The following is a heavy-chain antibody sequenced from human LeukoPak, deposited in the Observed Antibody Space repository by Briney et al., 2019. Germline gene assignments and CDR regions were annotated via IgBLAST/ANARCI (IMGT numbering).Heavy chain of an antibody. J-gene: IGHJ1*01. D-gene: IGHD6-19*01. Sequence: PSETLSLTCAVYGGSFSGYYWSWIRQPPGKGLEWIGEINHSGSTNYNPSLKSRVTISVDTSKNQFSLKLSSVTAADTAVYYCARDIAVAGTAYFQHWGQGTLVTVSS. V-gene: IGHV4-34*01. CDR3: ARDIAVAGTAYFQH. CDR2: INHSGST. CDR1: GGSFSGYY.